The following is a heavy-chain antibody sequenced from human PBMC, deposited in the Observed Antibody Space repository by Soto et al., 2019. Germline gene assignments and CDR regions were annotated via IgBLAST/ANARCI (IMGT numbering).Heavy chain of an antibody. D-gene: IGHD4-17*01. J-gene: IGHJ4*02. CDR2: IYYSGST. CDR1: GGSISSGDYY. V-gene: IGHV4-30-4*01. Sequence: PSETLSLTCTVSGGSISSGDYYWSWIRQPPGKGLEWIGYIYYSGSTYYNPSLKSRVTISVNTSKNQFSLKLSSVTAADTAVYYFATMGTPVNGLYYFDVWGQGTLVTVSS. CDR3: ATMGTPVNGLYYFDV.